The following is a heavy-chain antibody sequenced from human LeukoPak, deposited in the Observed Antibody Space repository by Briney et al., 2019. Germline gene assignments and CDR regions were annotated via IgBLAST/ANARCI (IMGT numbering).Heavy chain of an antibody. CDR1: GFTFDDYT. Sequence: PGGSLRLSCAASGFTFDDYTMHWVRQAPGKGLEWVSSISSSSSYIYYADSVKGRFTISRDNAKNSLYLQMNSLRAEDTAVYYCASLVIAAAGTYGDYWGQGTLVTVSS. D-gene: IGHD6-13*01. V-gene: IGHV3-21*01. J-gene: IGHJ4*02. CDR3: ASLVIAAAGTYGDY. CDR2: ISSSSSYI.